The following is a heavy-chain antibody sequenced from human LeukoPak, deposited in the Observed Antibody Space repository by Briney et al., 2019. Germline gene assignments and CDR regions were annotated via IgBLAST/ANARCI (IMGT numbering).Heavy chain of an antibody. Sequence: GGSLRLSCAASGFTFSTYGMNWVRQAPGKGLEWVSAISGSGDSTYYADSVKGRFTISRDNSENTLYLQMNSLRGEDTAVYYCARDGYSGSYYRLYYFFMDVWGKGTTVTVSS. D-gene: IGHD1-26*01. CDR2: ISGSGDST. CDR1: GFTFSTYG. J-gene: IGHJ6*03. CDR3: ARDGYSGSYYRLYYFFMDV. V-gene: IGHV3-23*01.